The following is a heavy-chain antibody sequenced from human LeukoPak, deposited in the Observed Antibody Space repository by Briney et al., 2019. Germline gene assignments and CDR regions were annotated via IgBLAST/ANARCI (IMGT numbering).Heavy chain of an antibody. D-gene: IGHD6-6*01. CDR2: ISPTGSTT. CDR1: GYSFSGHW. CDR3: ARGPNSNWSGLDF. J-gene: IGHJ4*02. Sequence: GGSLRLSCTASGYSFSGHWMHWARQLPGKGLVWVSRISPTGSTTSYADSVKGRFTVSGDNAKNTLYLQVNNLRAEDTAVYYCARGPNSNWSGLDFWGQGTLLTVSS. V-gene: IGHV3-74*01.